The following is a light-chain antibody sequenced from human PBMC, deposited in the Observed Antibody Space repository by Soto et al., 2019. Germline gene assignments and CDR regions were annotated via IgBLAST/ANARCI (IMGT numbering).Light chain of an antibody. CDR2: DAS. CDR3: LHRYNWPLT. J-gene: IGKJ4*01. Sequence: EIVLTQSPATLSLSPGERATLSCRASQSVSSYLAWYQHKPGQAPRLLLYDASNRATGIPARFSGSGSGTDLTLTSSRLEPEDFSVYYCLHRYNWPLTFGGGTKVEIK. V-gene: IGKV3-11*01. CDR1: QSVSSY.